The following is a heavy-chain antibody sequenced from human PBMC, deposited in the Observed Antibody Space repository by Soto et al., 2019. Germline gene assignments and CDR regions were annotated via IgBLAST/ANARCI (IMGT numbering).Heavy chain of an antibody. V-gene: IGHV1-46*01. D-gene: IGHD3-22*01. CDR1: GYTFTSYD. J-gene: IGHJ5*02. Sequence: ASVKVSCKASGYTFTSYDMHWLRRAPGQGLEWMGIINPSGGSTSYAQKFQGRVTMTRDTSTSTVYMELSSLRSEDTAVYYCARGTTMIVVADLRFGPWGQGTLVT. CDR2: INPSGGST. CDR3: ARGTTMIVVADLRFGP.